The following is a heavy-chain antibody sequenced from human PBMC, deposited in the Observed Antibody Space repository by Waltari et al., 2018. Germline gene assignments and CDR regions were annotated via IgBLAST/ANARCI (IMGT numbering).Heavy chain of an antibody. V-gene: IGHV4-59*01. J-gene: IGHJ4*02. D-gene: IGHD2-15*01. CDR2: IYYSGST. CDR3: ASSPLVAATSFDY. Sequence: QVQLQESGPGLVKPSETLSLTCTVSGGSISSYYWRWIRQPPGKGLEWIGYIYYSGSTNYNPSLKSRVTISVDTSKNQFSLKLSSVTAADTAVYYCASSPLVAATSFDYWGQGTLVTVSS. CDR1: GGSISSYY.